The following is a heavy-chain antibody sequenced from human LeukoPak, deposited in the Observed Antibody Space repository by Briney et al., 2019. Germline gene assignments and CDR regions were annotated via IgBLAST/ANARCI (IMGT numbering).Heavy chain of an antibody. J-gene: IGHJ4*02. D-gene: IGHD3-10*01. V-gene: IGHV4-59*05. CDR1: GGSFTPYY. Sequence: KSSETLSLTCAVSGGSFTPYYWSWIRQPPGKGLEWIGSIYYSGSTYYNPSLKSRVTISVDTSKNQFSLKLSSVTAADTAVYYCARLGGDMVRGDYWGQGTLVTVSS. CDR3: ARLGGDMVRGDY. CDR2: IYYSGST.